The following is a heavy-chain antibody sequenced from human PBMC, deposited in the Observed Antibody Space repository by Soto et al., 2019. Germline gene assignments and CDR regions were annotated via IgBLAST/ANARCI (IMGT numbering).Heavy chain of an antibody. CDR2: IDPSDSYT. CDR1: GYSFTSYW. CDR3: ARQHLSAAGQPYYYYYYGMDV. Sequence: GESLKISCKGSGYSFTSYWISWVRQMPGKGLEWMGRIDPSDSYTNYSPSFQGHVTISADKSISTAYLQWSSLKASDTAMYYCARQHLSAAGQPYYYYYYGMDVWGQGTTVTVSS. V-gene: IGHV5-10-1*01. J-gene: IGHJ6*02. D-gene: IGHD6-13*01.